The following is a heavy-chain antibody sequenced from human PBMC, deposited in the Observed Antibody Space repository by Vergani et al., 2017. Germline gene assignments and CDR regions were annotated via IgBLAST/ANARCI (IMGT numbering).Heavy chain of an antibody. V-gene: IGHV1-46*01. CDR3: ARDSRYCSSTSCYVGRDWFDP. CDR2: INPSGGST. CDR1: GYTFTSYY. J-gene: IGHJ5*02. D-gene: IGHD2-2*01. Sequence: QVQLVQSGAEVKKPEASVQVSCKASGYTFTSYYMHWVRQAPGQGLEWMGIINPSGGSTSYAQKFQGRVTMTRDTSTSTVYMELSSLRSEDTAVYYCARDSRYCSSTSCYVGRDWFDPWGQGTLVTVSS.